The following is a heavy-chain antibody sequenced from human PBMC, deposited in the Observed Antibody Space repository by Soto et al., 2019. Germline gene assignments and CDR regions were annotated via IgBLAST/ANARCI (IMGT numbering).Heavy chain of an antibody. CDR3: ARHRWDWDYGRTGGGGDAFDI. V-gene: IGHV4-59*08. J-gene: IGHJ3*02. CDR2: IYYSGST. CDR1: GGSVSSYY. D-gene: IGHD4-17*01. Sequence: QVQLQESGPGLVKPSETLSLTCTVSGGSVSSYYWSWIRQPPGKGLEWIGYIYYSGSTNYNPSLKSRVTISVDTSKNQFSLKLSSVTAADTAVYYCARHRWDWDYGRTGGGGDAFDIWGQGTMVTVSS.